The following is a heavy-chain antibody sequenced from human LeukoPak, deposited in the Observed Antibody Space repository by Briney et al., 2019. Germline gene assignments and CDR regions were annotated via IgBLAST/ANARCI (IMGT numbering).Heavy chain of an antibody. CDR2: ISGSGGST. V-gene: IGHV3-23*01. CDR3: AKLDIVVVVAAPLLADY. J-gene: IGHJ4*02. CDR1: GFTFSSYA. D-gene: IGHD2-15*01. Sequence: GSLRLSCAASGFTFSSYAMSWVRQAPGKGLEWVSAISGSGGSTYYADSVKGRFTISRDNSKNTLYLQMNSLRAEDTAVYYCAKLDIVVVVAAPLLADYWGQGTLVTVSS.